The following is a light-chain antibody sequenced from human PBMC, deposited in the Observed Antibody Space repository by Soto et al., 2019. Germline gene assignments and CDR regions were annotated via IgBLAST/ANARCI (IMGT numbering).Light chain of an antibody. CDR3: QQFNNWPHT. Sequence: EIVLTQSPATLSVSPGERATLSCRASQSVNQKLGWYQQKPGQAPRLLIYVASYRATGIPARFSGSGSGTEYTLTISNLQAEDFEAYYCQQFNNWPHTFGQGTRLEIK. V-gene: IGKV3-15*01. CDR2: VAS. J-gene: IGKJ5*01. CDR1: QSVNQK.